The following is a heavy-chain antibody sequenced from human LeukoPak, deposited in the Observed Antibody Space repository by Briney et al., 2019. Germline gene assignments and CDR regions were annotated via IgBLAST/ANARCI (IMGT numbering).Heavy chain of an antibody. D-gene: IGHD3-10*01. J-gene: IGHJ3*02. V-gene: IGHV1-69*13. CDR3: ARDRYGSGSYPPDDAFDI. CDR2: IIPIFGTA. Sequence: ASVKVSCKASGGTFSSYAISWVRQAPGQGLEWMGGIIPIFGTANYAQKFQGRVTITADESTSTAYMELSSLRSEDTAVYYCARDRYGSGSYPPDDAFDIWGQGTMVTVSS. CDR1: GGTFSSYA.